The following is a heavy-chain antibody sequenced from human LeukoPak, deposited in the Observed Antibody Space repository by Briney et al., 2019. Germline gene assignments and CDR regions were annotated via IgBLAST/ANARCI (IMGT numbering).Heavy chain of an antibody. CDR3: ARLGRPDGFDI. CDR2: IYYSGIT. V-gene: IGHV4-39*01. Sequence: PSETLSLTCTVSGGSISGSSYYWGWIRQPPGKGLEWIANIYYSGITYHNPSLKSRVTISVDTSNNQFSLKLSSVTAADTAVYYCARLGRPDGFDIWGQGTIVTVSS. CDR1: GGSISGSSYY. J-gene: IGHJ3*02.